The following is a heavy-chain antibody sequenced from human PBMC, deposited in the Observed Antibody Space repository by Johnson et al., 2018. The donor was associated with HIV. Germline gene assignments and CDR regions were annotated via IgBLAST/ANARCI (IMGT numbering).Heavy chain of an antibody. Sequence: QEQLVESGGGVVQPGGSLRLSCAASGFTFSNYGMHWVRQAPGKGLEWVAFIRYDGSNKYYADSVKGRFTISRDNSKNTMYLQGNSLRAEDTAVYYCAKDQGQWLVDAFDIWGQGTMVTVSS. CDR2: IRYDGSNK. CDR3: AKDQGQWLVDAFDI. CDR1: GFTFSNYG. J-gene: IGHJ3*02. V-gene: IGHV3-30*02. D-gene: IGHD6-19*01.